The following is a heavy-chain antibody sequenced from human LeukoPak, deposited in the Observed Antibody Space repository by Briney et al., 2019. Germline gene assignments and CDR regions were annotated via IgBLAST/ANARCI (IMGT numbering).Heavy chain of an antibody. V-gene: IGHV4-59*08. D-gene: IGHD6-13*01. Sequence: TSETLSLTFTVSGGSITDYYWSWIRHSSGKGLEWIGYMYYSGSAYYSPSLKTRVTISVDTSKNQFSLKLTSVTAADTAVYYCARSTFSSNWNLWGQGTLVTVSS. J-gene: IGHJ4*02. CDR1: GGSITDYY. CDR2: MYYSGSA. CDR3: ARSTFSSNWNL.